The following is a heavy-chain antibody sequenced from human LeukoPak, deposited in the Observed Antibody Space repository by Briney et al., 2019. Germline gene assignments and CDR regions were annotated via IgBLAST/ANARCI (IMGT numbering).Heavy chain of an antibody. J-gene: IGHJ4*02. Sequence: ASVKVSCKASGYTFTSYYMHWVRQAPGQGLEWMGIINPSGGGTSYAQKFQGRVTMTRDTSTSTVYMELSSLRSEDTAVYYCARDPPFIRGSGYAAGYFDYWGQGTLVTVSS. D-gene: IGHD3-22*01. V-gene: IGHV1-46*01. CDR2: INPSGGGT. CDR1: GYTFTSYY. CDR3: ARDPPFIRGSGYAAGYFDY.